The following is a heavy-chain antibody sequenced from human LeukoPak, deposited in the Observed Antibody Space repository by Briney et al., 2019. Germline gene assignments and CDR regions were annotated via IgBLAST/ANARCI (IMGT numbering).Heavy chain of an antibody. CDR2: ISSSSSYI. CDR1: GFTFSSYS. D-gene: IGHD3-10*01. CDR3: ARDSSLLWFGELLSRRNWFDP. V-gene: IGHV3-21*01. Sequence: GGSLRLSCAASGFTFSSYSMNWVRQAPGKGLEWVSSISSSSSYIYYADSVKGRFTISRDNAKNSLYLQMNSLRAEDTAVYYCARDSSLLWFGELLSRRNWFDPWGQGTLVTVSS. J-gene: IGHJ5*02.